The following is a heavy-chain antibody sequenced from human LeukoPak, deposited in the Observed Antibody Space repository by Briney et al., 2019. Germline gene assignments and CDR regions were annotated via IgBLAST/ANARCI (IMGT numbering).Heavy chain of an antibody. CDR2: IRSKTNSYAT. J-gene: IGHJ4*02. CDR3: TRINYDSSDYPHPFDY. V-gene: IGHV3-73*01. Sequence: PGGSLKLSWAASGFTFSDSAVHWVRQASGKGLEWIGRIRSKTNSYATAYAASVKGRFTISRDDSKNTAYLQMNSLKTEDTAVYYCTRINYDSSDYPHPFDYWGQGTLVTVSS. CDR1: GFTFSDSA. D-gene: IGHD3-22*01.